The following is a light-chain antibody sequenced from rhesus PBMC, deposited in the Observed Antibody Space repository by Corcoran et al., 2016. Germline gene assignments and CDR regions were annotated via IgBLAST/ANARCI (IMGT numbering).Light chain of an antibody. V-gene: IGKV1-69*01. Sequence: DIRMTQSPSSLSASVGDRVIITCRASQGINDWLAWYQQKPGKAPNLLIYRTSKFETGVPYRFSGSESGTNFTLTISSLQPEDIATDYWQQHDSAPWTCGQVTKVEI. J-gene: IGKJ1*01. CDR2: RTS. CDR3: QQHDSAPWT. CDR1: QGINDW.